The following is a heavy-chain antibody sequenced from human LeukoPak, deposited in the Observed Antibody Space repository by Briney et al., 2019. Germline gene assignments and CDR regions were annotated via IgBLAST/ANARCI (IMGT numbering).Heavy chain of an antibody. CDR3: AKIAGSTYFYGSGSCFDY. CDR1: GFTFSTSA. D-gene: IGHD3-10*01. CDR2: IGGSGDTT. J-gene: IGHJ4*02. V-gene: IGHV3-23*01. Sequence: PGGSLRLSCAASGFTFSTSAMNWVRQAPGKGLEWVSVIGGSGDTTYYADSVRGRFTISRDNSKNTLYLQMNSLRAEDTAVYYCAKIAGSTYFYGSGSCFDYWGQGTLATVSS.